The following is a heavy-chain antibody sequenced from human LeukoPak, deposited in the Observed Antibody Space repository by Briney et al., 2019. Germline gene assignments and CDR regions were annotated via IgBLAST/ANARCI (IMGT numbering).Heavy chain of an antibody. D-gene: IGHD3-22*01. CDR2: IYYSGST. CDR1: GGSISSSSYY. Sequence: SETLSLTCTVSGGSISSSSYYWGWIRQPPGKGLEWIGSIYYSGSTYYNPSLKSRVTIPVDTSKNQFSLKLSSVTAADTAVYYCAKIGDSSGYGLDIWGQGTMVTVSS. V-gene: IGHV4-39*07. CDR3: AKIGDSSGYGLDI. J-gene: IGHJ3*02.